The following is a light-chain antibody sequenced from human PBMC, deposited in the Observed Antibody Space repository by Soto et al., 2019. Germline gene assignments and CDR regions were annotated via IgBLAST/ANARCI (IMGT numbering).Light chain of an antibody. CDR3: QSYDSSLSGSEV. Sequence: QSALTQPPSASGSPGQSVAISCTGTSSDVGGYNYVSWYQQLPGTAPKLLIYGNGNRPSGVPDRFSGSKSGTSASLAITGLQAEDEADYYCQSYDSSLSGSEVFGTGTKV. J-gene: IGLJ1*01. V-gene: IGLV1-40*01. CDR1: SSDVGGYNY. CDR2: GNG.